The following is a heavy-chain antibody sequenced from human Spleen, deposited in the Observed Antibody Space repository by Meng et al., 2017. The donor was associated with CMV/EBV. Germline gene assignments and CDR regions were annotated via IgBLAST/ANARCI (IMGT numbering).Heavy chain of an antibody. Sequence: SCAASGFSFHKAWMSWVRQAPGKGLEWVGRIKDKTDGGTTDYPAPVRGRFTISRDDSKNMLYLQMNSLKAEDTAVYYCATDITNYDFVWGRGTLVTVSS. CDR1: GFSFHKAW. D-gene: IGHD3-16*01. J-gene: IGHJ4*02. CDR3: ATDITNYDFV. V-gene: IGHV3-15*01. CDR2: IKDKTDGGTT.